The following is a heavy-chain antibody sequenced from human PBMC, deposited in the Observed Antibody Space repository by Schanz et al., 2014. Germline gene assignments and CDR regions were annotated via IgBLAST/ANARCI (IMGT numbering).Heavy chain of an antibody. CDR3: AKESEIVVVVGTSMSGDFHH. D-gene: IGHD2-15*01. Sequence: VQLVESGGGVVRPGGSLRLSCAGSGFTFSNYAIHWVRQAPGKGLEWVSSISSSSSYISYADSVKGRFTISRDNSKNTLYLQMNNLRAEDTAVYFCAKESEIVVVVGTSMSGDFHHWGQGTLVTVSS. J-gene: IGHJ1*01. CDR1: GFTFSNYA. V-gene: IGHV3-21*04. CDR2: ISSSSSYI.